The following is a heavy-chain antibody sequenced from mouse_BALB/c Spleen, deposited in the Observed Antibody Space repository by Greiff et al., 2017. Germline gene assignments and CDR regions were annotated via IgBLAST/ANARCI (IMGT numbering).Heavy chain of an antibody. Sequence: EVKLVESGGGLVQPGGSLRLSCATSGFTFSDFYMEWVRQPPGKRLEWIAASRNKANDYTTEYSASVKGRFIVSRDTSQSILYLQMNALRAEDTAIYYCARDAPIHYYGSFAYWGQGTLVTVSA. CDR1: GFTFSDFY. CDR3: ARDAPIHYYGSFAY. J-gene: IGHJ3*01. D-gene: IGHD1-2*01. V-gene: IGHV7-1*02. CDR2: SRNKANDYTT.